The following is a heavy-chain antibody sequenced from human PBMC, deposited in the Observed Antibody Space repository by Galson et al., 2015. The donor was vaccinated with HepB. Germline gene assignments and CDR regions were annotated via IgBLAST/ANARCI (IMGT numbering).Heavy chain of an antibody. J-gene: IGHJ5*02. CDR1: GFTFSSYA. CDR2: IRYDGSNK. CDR3: AKGDWNADWFDP. V-gene: IGHV3-30*02. D-gene: IGHD1-1*01. Sequence: SLRLSCAASGFTFSSYAMHWVRQAPGKGLEWVAFIRYDGSNKYYADSVKGRFTISRDNSKNTLYLQMNSLRAEDTAVYYCAKGDWNADWFDPWGQGTLVTVSS.